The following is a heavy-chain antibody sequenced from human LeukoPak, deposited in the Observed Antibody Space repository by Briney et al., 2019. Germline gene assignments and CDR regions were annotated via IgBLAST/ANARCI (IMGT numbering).Heavy chain of an antibody. CDR2: IYYSGST. CDR1: GGSINSYY. Sequence: SETLSLTCTVSGGSINSYYWSWIRQPPGKGLEWIGYIYYSGSTSYNPSLKSRVTISVDTSKNQFSLRLTSVTAADTAVYYYARQDERTSFDFWGQGTLVTVSS. J-gene: IGHJ4*02. V-gene: IGHV4-59*08. CDR3: ARQDERTSFDF.